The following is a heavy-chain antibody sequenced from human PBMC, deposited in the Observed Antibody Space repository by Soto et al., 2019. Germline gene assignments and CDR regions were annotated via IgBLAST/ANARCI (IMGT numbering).Heavy chain of an antibody. J-gene: IGHJ4*02. CDR1: GYTLTEVS. V-gene: IGHV1-24*01. CDR3: ATGLIGDGPAAISY. CDR2: FDPEDGET. D-gene: IGHD2-2*02. Sequence: APVKDSCKVSGYTLTEVSMHCLRLAPGKGLEWMGGFDPEDGETIYAQKFQGRVTMTEDTSTDTAYMELSSLRSEDTAVYYCATGLIGDGPAAISYWGQGTLVTVSS.